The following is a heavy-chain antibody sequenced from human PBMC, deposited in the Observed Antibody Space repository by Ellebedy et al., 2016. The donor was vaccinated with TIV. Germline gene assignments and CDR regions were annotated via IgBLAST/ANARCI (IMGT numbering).Heavy chain of an antibody. CDR1: GFTFSSYA. V-gene: IGHV3-23*01. J-gene: IGHJ4*02. CDR2: ISGWGERT. D-gene: IGHD5-18*01. CDR3: AQKRTGATALVTDY. Sequence: PGGSLRLSCAASGFTFSSYAMTRVRQAPGKGLEWVSSISGWGERTYYADSVKGRFTISRDNSKNTLYLQMNSLRAEDTAVYYCAQKRTGATALVTDYWGQGTLVTVSS.